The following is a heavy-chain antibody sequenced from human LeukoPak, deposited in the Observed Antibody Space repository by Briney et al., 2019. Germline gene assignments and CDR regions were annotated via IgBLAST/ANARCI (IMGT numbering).Heavy chain of an antibody. J-gene: IGHJ4*02. CDR3: AKENLPHRGYYFDS. V-gene: IGHV3-23*01. CDR1: GFTFSAYA. Sequence: GGSLRLSCAASGFTFSAYAMSWVRQALGEGLEWVSAISEDGGASLYADPVKGRFTISRDNTENTVSLQVNSLKAGNTAVYFCAKENLPHRGYYFDSWGRGTLITVSS. CDR2: ISEDGGAS. D-gene: IGHD3-22*01.